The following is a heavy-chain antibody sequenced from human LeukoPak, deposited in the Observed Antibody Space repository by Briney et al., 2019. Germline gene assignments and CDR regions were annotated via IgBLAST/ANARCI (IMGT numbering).Heavy chain of an antibody. CDR1: GGSISSSSYY. CDR3: ARGWQFVGP. V-gene: IGHV4-61*05. Sequence: PLETLSLTCTVSGGSISSSSYYWGWIRQPPGKGLEWIGYIHYSGSTNYNPSLKSRVTISVDTSKNQFSLKLSSVTAADTAVYYCARGWQFVGPWGQGTLVTVSS. D-gene: IGHD1-26*01. J-gene: IGHJ4*02. CDR2: IHYSGST.